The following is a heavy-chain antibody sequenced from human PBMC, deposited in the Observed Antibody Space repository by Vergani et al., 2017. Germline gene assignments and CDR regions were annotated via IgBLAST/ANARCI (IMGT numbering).Heavy chain of an antibody. D-gene: IGHD2-8*02. CDR3: AKEAGPGGSAVDY. J-gene: IGHJ4*02. CDR2: ISWDGGST. Sequence: EVQLVESGGVVVQPGGSLRLSCAASGFTFDDYTMHWVRRAPGKGLEWVSLISWDGGSTYYADSVKGRFTISRDNSKNSLYLQMNSLRTEDTALYYCAKEAGPGGSAVDYWGQGTLVTVSS. V-gene: IGHV3-43*01. CDR1: GFTFDDYT.